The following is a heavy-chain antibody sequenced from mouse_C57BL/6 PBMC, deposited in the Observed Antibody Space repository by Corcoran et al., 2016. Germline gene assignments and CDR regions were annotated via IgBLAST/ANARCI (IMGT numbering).Heavy chain of an antibody. V-gene: IGHV9-3*01. CDR1: GYTFTTYG. J-gene: IGHJ1*03. Sequence: QIQLVQSGPELKKPGETVKISCKASGYTFTTYGMSWGKQAPGTGLKWMGWINTYSGVPTYADDFKGRFAFSLATSASTAYLQINNLKNEDTATYFCARYDGSHWYVDVWGTGTTVTVSS. CDR3: ARYDGSHWYVDV. D-gene: IGHD2-3*01. CDR2: INTYSGVP.